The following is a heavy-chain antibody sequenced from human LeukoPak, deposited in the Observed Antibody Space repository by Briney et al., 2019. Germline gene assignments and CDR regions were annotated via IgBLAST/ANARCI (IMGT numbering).Heavy chain of an antibody. CDR1: GGSISSYY. CDR2: IYYSGST. V-gene: IGHV4-59*01. D-gene: IGHD2-2*01. CDR3: ARAIGYCSSTSCYGDAFDI. Sequence: SETPSLTCTVSGGSISSYYWSWIRQPPGKGLEWIGYIYYSGSTNYNPSLKSRVTISVDTSKNQFSLKLSSVTAADTAVYYCARAIGYCSSTSCYGDAFDIWGQGTMVTVSS. J-gene: IGHJ3*02.